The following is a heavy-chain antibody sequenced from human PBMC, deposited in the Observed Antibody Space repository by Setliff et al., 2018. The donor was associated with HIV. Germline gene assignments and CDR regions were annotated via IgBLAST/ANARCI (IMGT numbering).Heavy chain of an antibody. D-gene: IGHD4-17*01. V-gene: IGHV7-4-1*02. CDR2: IKTDSGSP. CDR1: GYSFSNYA. J-gene: IGHJ5*02. Sequence: ASVKVSCKASGYSFSNYAINWVRQAPGQGLEWMGWIKTDSGSPTYAQGFTGRFVFSVDTSVTTAYLQISSLKAEDTAVHYCARALYGDYGGDLNWLDPWGQGTLVTVSS. CDR3: ARALYGDYGGDLNWLDP.